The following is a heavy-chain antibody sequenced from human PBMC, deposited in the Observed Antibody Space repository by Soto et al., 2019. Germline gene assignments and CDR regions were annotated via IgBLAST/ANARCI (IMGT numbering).Heavy chain of an antibody. V-gene: IGHV1-46*03. CDR2: INPSGGST. D-gene: IGHD2-2*01. CDR3: ARAYCSSTSCYEGGDAFDI. Sequence: ASVKVSCKASGYTFTSYYMHWVRQAPGQGLEWMGIINPSGGSTSYAQKFQGRVTMTRDTSTSTVYMELSSLRSEDTAVYYCARAYCSSTSCYEGGDAFDIWGQGTMVTVSS. J-gene: IGHJ3*02. CDR1: GYTFTSYY.